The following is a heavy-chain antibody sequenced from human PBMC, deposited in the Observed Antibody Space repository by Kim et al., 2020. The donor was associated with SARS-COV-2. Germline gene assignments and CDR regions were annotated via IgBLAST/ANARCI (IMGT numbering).Heavy chain of an antibody. Sequence: SETLSLTCAVYGGSFSGYYWSWIRQPPGKGLEWIGEINHSGSTNYNPSLKSRVTISVDTSKNQFSLKLSSVTAADTAVYYCARAVVGVDSPLFDYWGQETLVTVSS. CDR2: INHSGST. J-gene: IGHJ4*02. CDR3: ARAVVGVDSPLFDY. D-gene: IGHD2-15*01. V-gene: IGHV4-34*01. CDR1: GGSFSGYY.